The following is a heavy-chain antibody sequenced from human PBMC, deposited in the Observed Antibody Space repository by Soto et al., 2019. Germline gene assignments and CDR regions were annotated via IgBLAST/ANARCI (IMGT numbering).Heavy chain of an antibody. CDR2: IYYSGST. Sequence: TETVCLTCTVSGVSISSSSYYWGWRRQPPGKGLEWIGSIYYSGSTYYNPSLKSRVTISVDTSKNQFSLKLSSVTAADTAVYYCARPGYYYDSSGLVYWGQGTLVTISS. V-gene: IGHV4-39*01. CDR1: GVSISSSSYY. J-gene: IGHJ4*02. CDR3: ARPGYYYDSSGLVY. D-gene: IGHD3-22*01.